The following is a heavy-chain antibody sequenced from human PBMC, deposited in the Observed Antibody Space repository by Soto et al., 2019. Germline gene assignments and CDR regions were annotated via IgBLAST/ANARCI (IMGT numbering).Heavy chain of an antibody. D-gene: IGHD1-7*01. CDR3: ARCRGVWNYNPGDY. V-gene: IGHV1-69*06. CDR2: IITIFGTA. Sequence: QVQLVQSGAEGKKPGSSVKVSCKASGGTFSSYAISWVRQAPGQGLEWMGGIITIFGTANDAQKFRGRVTITADKSTSTAYMELSSLRSEDTAVYYCARCRGVWNYNPGDYWGQGTLVTVSS. CDR1: GGTFSSYA. J-gene: IGHJ4*02.